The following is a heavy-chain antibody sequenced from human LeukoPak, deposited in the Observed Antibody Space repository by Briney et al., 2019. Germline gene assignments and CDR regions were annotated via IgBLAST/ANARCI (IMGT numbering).Heavy chain of an antibody. CDR3: ARDSSGYNNWFDP. D-gene: IGHD3-22*01. Sequence: PSETLSLTCTVSGGFISSYYWSWIRQPPGKGLEWIGYIYYSGSTNYNPSLMSRVTISVDTSKNQFSLKLTSVTAADTAVYFCARDSSGYNNWFDPWGQGTLVTVSS. CDR2: IYYSGST. CDR1: GGFISSYY. J-gene: IGHJ5*02. V-gene: IGHV4-59*12.